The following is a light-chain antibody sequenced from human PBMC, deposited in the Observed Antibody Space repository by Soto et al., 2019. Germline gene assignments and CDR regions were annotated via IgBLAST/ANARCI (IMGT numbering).Light chain of an antibody. CDR1: SSDVGGYNY. J-gene: IGLJ3*02. CDR3: SSYTSDSTRV. Sequence: QSVLTQPASVSGSPGQSITISCTGTSSDVGGYNYVSWYQQHPGKAPKVMIYEVSYRPSGVSNRFSGSKSGNTASLTISGLQAEDEADYDCSSYTSDSTRVFGGGTKLTVL. V-gene: IGLV2-14*01. CDR2: EVS.